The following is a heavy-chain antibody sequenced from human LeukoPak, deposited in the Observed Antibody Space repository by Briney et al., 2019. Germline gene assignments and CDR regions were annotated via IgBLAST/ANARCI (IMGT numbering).Heavy chain of an antibody. D-gene: IGHD5-12*01. J-gene: IGHJ4*02. CDR2: ISGSGGST. Sequence: PGGSLRLSCAASGFTFSSYAMSWVRQAPGKGLEWVSAISGSGGSTYHADSVKGRFTISRDNSKNTLYLEMNSLRAEDTAVYYCAPDPLATITDPFHFDYWGQGTLVTVSS. V-gene: IGHV3-23*01. CDR3: APDPLATITDPFHFDY. CDR1: GFTFSSYA.